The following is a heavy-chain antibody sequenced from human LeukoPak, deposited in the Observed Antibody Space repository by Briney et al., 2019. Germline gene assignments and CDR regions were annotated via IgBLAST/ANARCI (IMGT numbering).Heavy chain of an antibody. CDR1: GFTFSSYA. CDR3: ARGGYDFWSSYCDY. CDR2: ISYDGSNK. Sequence: TGGSLRLSCAASGFTFSSYAMHWVRQAPGKGLEWVAVISYDGSNKYYADSVKGRFTISRDNSKNTLYLQMNSLRAEDTAVYYCARGGYDFWSSYCDYWGQGTLVTVSS. D-gene: IGHD3-3*01. V-gene: IGHV3-30*01. J-gene: IGHJ4*02.